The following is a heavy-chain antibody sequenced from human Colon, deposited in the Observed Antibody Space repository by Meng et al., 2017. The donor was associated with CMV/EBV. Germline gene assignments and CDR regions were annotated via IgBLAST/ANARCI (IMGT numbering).Heavy chain of an antibody. CDR2: ISRGGADT. J-gene: IGHJ4*02. Sequence: ASGIRFTTYAISWVRQAPGRGLEWVSSISRGGADTYYAESVKVRFIVYRDNSKNTLYLQVNGLRAEDTAVYYCATLKWLNYFFEYWGQGTLVTVSS. CDR1: GIRFTTYA. CDR3: ATLKWLNYFFEY. V-gene: IGHV3-23*01. D-gene: IGHD5-24*01.